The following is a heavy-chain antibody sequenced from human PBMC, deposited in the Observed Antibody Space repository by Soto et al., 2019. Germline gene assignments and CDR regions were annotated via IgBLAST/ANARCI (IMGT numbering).Heavy chain of an antibody. CDR3: PTRACGGDCYEYFQH. Sequence: GGSLRLSCAASGFTFSNAWMSWVRQAPGKGLEWVGRIKSKTDGGTTDYAAPVKGRFTISRDDSKNTLYLQMNSLKTEDAAVYYCPTRACGGDCYEYFQHWGQGTLVTVSS. J-gene: IGHJ1*01. CDR1: GFTFSNAW. CDR2: IKSKTDGGTT. V-gene: IGHV3-15*01. D-gene: IGHD2-21*02.